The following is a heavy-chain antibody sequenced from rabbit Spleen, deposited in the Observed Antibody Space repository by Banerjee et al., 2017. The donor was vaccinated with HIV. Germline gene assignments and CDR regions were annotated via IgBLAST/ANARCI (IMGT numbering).Heavy chain of an antibody. CDR1: GVSFSDKDV. J-gene: IGHJ4*01. V-gene: IGHV1S40*01. CDR3: ARDLTSVIGWNFNL. D-gene: IGHD1-1*01. Sequence: QSLEESGGGLVKPEGSLTLTCKASGVSFSDKDVMCWVRQAPGKGLEWIGYIDPVFGTTYYANWVNGRFTISSHNGQNTLFLQLNSLTAADTATYFCARDLTSVIGWNFNLWGPGTLVTVS. CDR2: IDPVFGTT.